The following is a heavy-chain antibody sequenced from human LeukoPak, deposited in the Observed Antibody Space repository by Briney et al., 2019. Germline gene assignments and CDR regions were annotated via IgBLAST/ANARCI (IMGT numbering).Heavy chain of an antibody. D-gene: IGHD2-21*01. CDR2: ISDSGNT. V-gene: IGHV3-23*01. J-gene: IGHJ4*02. CDR3: AKAPVTTCRGAYCYPFDC. Sequence: GGSLRLSCAASGFTFSNYGMSWVRQAPGKGLEWVSAISDSGNTYHADSVKGRFTISRDSSKNTLFLQMNRLRPEDAAVYYCAKAPVTTCRGAYCYPFDCWGQGTLVTVSS. CDR1: GFTFSNYG.